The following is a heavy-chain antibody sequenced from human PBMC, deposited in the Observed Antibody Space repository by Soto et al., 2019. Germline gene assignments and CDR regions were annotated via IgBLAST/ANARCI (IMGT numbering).Heavy chain of an antibody. CDR2: IYPGDSDT. CDR1: GYSFSNSW. Sequence: PGESLKISCKGSGYSFSNSWIAWVRQMPGKGLEWMGIIYPGDSDTRYSPSFQGQVTISADKSTSTAYLQWSSLKASDTAMYYCARGHLAVAGRWLALDYWGQGNLVTVSS. V-gene: IGHV5-51*01. J-gene: IGHJ4*02. D-gene: IGHD6-19*01. CDR3: ARGHLAVAGRWLALDY.